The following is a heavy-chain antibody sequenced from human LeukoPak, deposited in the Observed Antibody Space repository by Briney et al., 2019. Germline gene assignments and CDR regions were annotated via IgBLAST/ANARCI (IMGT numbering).Heavy chain of an antibody. CDR3: ATWGYNYDFWSGYFIGSAYDDY. J-gene: IGHJ4*02. CDR1: GFTFTSYW. D-gene: IGHD3-3*01. Sequence: GGSLRLSCAASGFTFTSYWMSWVRQAPGKGLEWVANIKQDGSEKYYVDSVKGRFTISRDNAKNSLYLQMNSLRAEDTAVYYCATWGYNYDFWSGYFIGSAYDDYWGQGTLVTVSS. V-gene: IGHV3-7*01. CDR2: IKQDGSEK.